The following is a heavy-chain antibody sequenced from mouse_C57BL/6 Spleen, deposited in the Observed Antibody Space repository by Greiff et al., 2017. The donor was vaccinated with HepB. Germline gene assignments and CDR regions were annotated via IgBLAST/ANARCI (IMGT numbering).Heavy chain of an antibody. CDR1: GYTFTSYT. V-gene: IGHV1-4*01. D-gene: IGHD1-1*01. CDR3: ARRKDYGSSSYAMDY. J-gene: IGHJ4*01. Sequence: QVQLQQSGAELARPGASVKMSCKASGYTFTSYTMHWVKQRPGQGLEWIGYINPSSGYTKYNQKFKDKATLTADKSSSTAYMPLSSLTSEDSAVYYCARRKDYGSSSYAMDYWGQGTSVTVSS. CDR2: INPSSGYT.